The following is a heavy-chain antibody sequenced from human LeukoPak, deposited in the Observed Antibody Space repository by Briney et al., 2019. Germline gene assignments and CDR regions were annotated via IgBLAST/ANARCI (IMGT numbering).Heavy chain of an antibody. CDR1: GGSISSYY. V-gene: IGHV4-59*01. CDR2: FYNSGRS. D-gene: IGHD3-16*01. J-gene: IGHJ4*02. CDR3: TRGAGWLIDY. Sequence: SETLSLTCTVSGGSISSYYWSWIGQPPGKGLEWIGYFYNSGRSTYNPSLKSRVIISADTSKNHFSLKLNSETTADTAVYYCTRGAGWLIDYWGQGILVTVPS.